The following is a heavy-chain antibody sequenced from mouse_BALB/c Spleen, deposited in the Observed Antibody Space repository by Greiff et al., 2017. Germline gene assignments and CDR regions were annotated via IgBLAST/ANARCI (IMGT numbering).Heavy chain of an antibody. V-gene: IGHV1-15*01. CDR1: GYTFTDYE. Sequence: VQLVESGAELVRPGASVTLSCKASGYTFTDYEMHWVKQTPVHGLEWIGAIDPETGGTAYNQKFKGKATLTADKSSSTAYMELRSLTSEDSAVYYCTREVRREFAYWGQGTLVTVSA. CDR2: IDPETGGT. D-gene: IGHD2-14*01. J-gene: IGHJ3*01. CDR3: TREVRREFAY.